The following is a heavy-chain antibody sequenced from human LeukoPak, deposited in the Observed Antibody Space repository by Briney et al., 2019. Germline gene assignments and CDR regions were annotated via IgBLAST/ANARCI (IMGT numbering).Heavy chain of an antibody. Sequence: GGSLRLSCAASGFTFSTYNINWVRQAPGKGLEWVSSISSSTSYIYYADSVKGRFSISRDNAKNSLYLQMNSLRAEDTAIYYCARGPQFSGPGWFDPWGQGTLVTVSS. CDR3: ARGPQFSGPGWFDP. J-gene: IGHJ5*02. CDR1: GFTFSTYN. V-gene: IGHV3-21*01. D-gene: IGHD3-10*01. CDR2: ISSSTSYI.